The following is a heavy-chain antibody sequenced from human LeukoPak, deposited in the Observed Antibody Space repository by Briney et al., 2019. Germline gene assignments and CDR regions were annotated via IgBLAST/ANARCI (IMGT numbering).Heavy chain of an antibody. CDR3: ARGGYSTLYYFDY. CDR1: GFTFSSYS. CDR2: ISSSSSYI. D-gene: IGHD3-22*01. J-gene: IGHJ4*02. Sequence: PGGSLRLSCAASGFTFSSYSMNWVRQAPGKGLEWVSSISSSSSYIYYADSVKGRFTISRDNAKNSLYLQMNSLRAEDTAVYYCARGGYSTLYYFDYWGQGTLVTVSS. V-gene: IGHV3-21*01.